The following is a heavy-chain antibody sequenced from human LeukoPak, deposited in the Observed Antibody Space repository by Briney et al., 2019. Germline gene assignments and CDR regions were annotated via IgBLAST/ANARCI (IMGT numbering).Heavy chain of an antibody. CDR3: ARDAAVGTFDY. J-gene: IGHJ4*02. Sequence: SVKGRFTISRDDSRNTLYLQMDSLRAEDTALYFCARDAAVGTFDYWGQGTLVTVSS. V-gene: IGHV3-30*07. D-gene: IGHD6-19*01.